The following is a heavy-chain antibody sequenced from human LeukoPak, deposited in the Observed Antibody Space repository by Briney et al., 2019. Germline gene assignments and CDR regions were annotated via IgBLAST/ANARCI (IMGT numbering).Heavy chain of an antibody. CDR1: GFTHSSNY. CDR2: IDSGGTT. D-gene: IGHD5-18*01. V-gene: IGHV3-66*01. Sequence: GGALRLSCAASGFTHSSNYMSWVRQAPGKRLQWASVIDSGGTTYYADSVKGRFTISRDNSKNTLHLQMNTPRAEYTAVYYCARDQYSYAHAAHWGQGTLVTVSS. J-gene: IGHJ4*02. CDR3: ARDQYSYAHAAH.